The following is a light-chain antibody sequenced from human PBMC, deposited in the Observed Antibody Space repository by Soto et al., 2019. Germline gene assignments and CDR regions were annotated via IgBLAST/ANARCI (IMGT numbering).Light chain of an antibody. CDR3: QHYNNLWG. V-gene: IGKV3-15*01. J-gene: IGKJ4*02. CDR2: GAS. Sequence: EIVMTQSPATLSVSPGERVTLSCRASQSVRSNLAWYQQKPGQVPRVLIYGASTRAIGIADGFSGSGSGTEFTLTISSLQTEDFAVYYCQHYNNLWGFGGGTKVEIK. CDR1: QSVRSN.